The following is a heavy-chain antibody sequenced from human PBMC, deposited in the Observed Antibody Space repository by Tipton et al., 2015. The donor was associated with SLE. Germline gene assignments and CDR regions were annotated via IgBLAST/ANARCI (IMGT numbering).Heavy chain of an antibody. V-gene: IGHV3-48*03. J-gene: IGHJ4*02. CDR1: GFTFSSYE. Sequence: SLRLSCAASGFTFSSYEMNWVRQAPGKGLEWVSYISSSGSTIYYADSVKGRFTISRDNAKNSLYLQMNSLRAEDTAVYYCARSYDGYYFDYWGQGTLVTVSS. CDR2: ISSSGSTI. D-gene: IGHD2-21*01. CDR3: ARSYDGYYFDY.